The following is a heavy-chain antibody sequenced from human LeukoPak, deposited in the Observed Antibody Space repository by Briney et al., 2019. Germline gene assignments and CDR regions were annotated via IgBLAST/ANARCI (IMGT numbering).Heavy chain of an antibody. CDR2: ISNSGSIT. J-gene: IGHJ4*02. Sequence: GGSLRLSCSASGFTFSSSVMSWVRQGPGKGLEWVSGISNSGSITYYADSVKGRFTISRDNSKNMLYLQMNSLRAEDTAVYYCAKGSFWGQGTLVTVSS. CDR3: AKGSF. V-gene: IGHV3-23*01. CDR1: GFTFSSSV.